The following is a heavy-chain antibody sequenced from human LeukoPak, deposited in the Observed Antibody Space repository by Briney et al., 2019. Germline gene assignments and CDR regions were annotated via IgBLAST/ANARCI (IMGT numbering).Heavy chain of an antibody. J-gene: IGHJ5*02. CDR1: GGFISSSY. CDR3: ARAGGTFLTWFDP. D-gene: IGHD2-8*02. V-gene: IGHV4-59*01. Sequence: SETLSLTCTVSGGFISSSYWSWARQPPGKGLEWIGYIYFSGSTNYNPSLKSRVTISLETSKNQFSLKLRSVTAADTAVYYCARAGGTFLTWFDPWGQGTLVTVSS. CDR2: IYFSGST.